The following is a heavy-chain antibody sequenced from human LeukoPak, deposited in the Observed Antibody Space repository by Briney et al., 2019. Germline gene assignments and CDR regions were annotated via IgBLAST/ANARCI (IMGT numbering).Heavy chain of an antibody. V-gene: IGHV3-30*02. CDR1: GFTFSTSG. CDR3: AKLFESGTYNNFFHY. J-gene: IGHJ4*02. Sequence: PGGSLRLSCVASGFTFSTSGMHWVRQSPGKGLDWVAFIRNDGNKYNYADSVQGRFAISRDNSKNTLYLQMNSLRPEDTAIYYCAKLFESGTYNNFFHYWGQGTLVTVSS. D-gene: IGHD3-10*01. CDR2: IRNDGNKY.